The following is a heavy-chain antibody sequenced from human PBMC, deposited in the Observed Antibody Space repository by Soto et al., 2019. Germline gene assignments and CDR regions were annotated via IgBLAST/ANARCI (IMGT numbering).Heavy chain of an antibody. CDR3: TTDLIFGYPKRFDP. CDR2: IKSKTDGGTT. V-gene: IGHV3-15*01. J-gene: IGHJ5*02. CDR1: GFTFSNAW. Sequence: VGSLRLSCAASGFTFSNAWMSWVRQAPGKGLEWVGRIKSKTDGGTTDYAAPVKGRFTISRDDSKNTLYLQMNSLKTEDTAVYYCTTDLIFGYPKRFDPWGQGTLVTVSS. D-gene: IGHD3-3*01.